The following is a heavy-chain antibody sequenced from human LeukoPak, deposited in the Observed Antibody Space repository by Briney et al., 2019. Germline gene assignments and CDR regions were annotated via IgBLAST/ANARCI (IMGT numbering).Heavy chain of an antibody. CDR3: AASGGSYGSGSYHY. D-gene: IGHD3-10*01. CDR2: ISSNGGST. J-gene: IGHJ4*02. V-gene: IGHV3-64D*06. CDR1: GFTFSSYA. Sequence: GGSLRLSCSASGFTFSSYAMHWVRQAPGKGLEYVSVISSNGGSTYYADSVKGRFTISRDNSKNTLYLQMSSLRAEDTAVYYCAASGGSYGSGSYHYWGQGTLVTVSS.